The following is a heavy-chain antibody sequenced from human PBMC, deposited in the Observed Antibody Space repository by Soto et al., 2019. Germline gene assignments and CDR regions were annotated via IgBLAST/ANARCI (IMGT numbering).Heavy chain of an antibody. Sequence: PSETLSLTCTVSGGSISSSSYYRGWIRQPPGKGLEWIGSIYYSGSTYYNPSLKSRVTISVDTSKNQFSLKLSSVTAADTAVYYCARDWVDTAKTYYYYGMDVWGQGTTVTVSS. CDR2: IYYSGST. J-gene: IGHJ6*02. D-gene: IGHD5-18*01. V-gene: IGHV4-39*02. CDR3: ARDWVDTAKTYYYYGMDV. CDR1: GGSISSSSYY.